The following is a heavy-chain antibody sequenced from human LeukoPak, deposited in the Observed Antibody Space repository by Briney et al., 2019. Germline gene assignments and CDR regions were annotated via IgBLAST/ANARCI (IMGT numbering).Heavy chain of an antibody. CDR3: ARHGSYSSSFGYFDY. D-gene: IGHD6-13*01. Sequence: SETLPLTCTVSGGSISSSSYYWGWIRQPPGKGLEWIGSIYYSGSTYYNPSLKSRVTISVDTSKNQFSLKLSSVTAADTAVYYCARHGSYSSSFGYFDYWGQGTLVTVSS. V-gene: IGHV4-39*01. CDR1: GGSISSSSYY. CDR2: IYYSGST. J-gene: IGHJ4*02.